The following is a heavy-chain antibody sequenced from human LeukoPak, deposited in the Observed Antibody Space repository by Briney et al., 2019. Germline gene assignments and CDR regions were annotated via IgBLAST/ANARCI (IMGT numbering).Heavy chain of an antibody. CDR2: IYYSGST. D-gene: IGHD2-2*01. CDR1: GGSFSGYY. V-gene: IGHV4-59*08. Sequence: SETLSLTCAVYGGSFSGYYWSWIRQPPGKGLEWIGYIYYSGSTNYNPSLKSRVTISVDTSKNQFSLKLSSVTAADTAVYYCARYIVVVPAASRFDPWGQGTLVTVSS. CDR3: ARYIVVVPAASRFDP. J-gene: IGHJ5*02.